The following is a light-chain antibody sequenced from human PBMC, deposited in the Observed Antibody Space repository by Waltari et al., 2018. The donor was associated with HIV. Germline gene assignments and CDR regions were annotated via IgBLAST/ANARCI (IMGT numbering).Light chain of an antibody. CDR1: QNVGDN. CDR2: AAS. CDR3: QQYNVWPPWA. J-gene: IGKJ1*01. V-gene: IGKV3-15*01. Sequence: EIVVTQSPPTQSVALGERATLYCWASQNVGDNLAWYQQRPGQAPRLLIYAASTRATDTPARFSGSGSGTDFTLIINGLQSEDFAVYYCQQYNVWPPWAFGPGTKVEIK.